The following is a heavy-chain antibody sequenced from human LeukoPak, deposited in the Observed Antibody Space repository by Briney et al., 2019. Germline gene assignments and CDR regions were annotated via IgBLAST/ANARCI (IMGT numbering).Heavy chain of an antibody. CDR2: ISESGGST. V-gene: IGHV3-23*01. CDR3: AKGSF. D-gene: IGHD3-10*01. Sequence: GGSLRLSCVVSGFTFSTSAMSWVRQAPGKGLEWVSGISESGGSTYYADSVKGRFTSFRDNSKNTLYLQMNNLRAEDTAAYYCAKGSFWGQGTLVTVSS. CDR1: GFTFSTSA. J-gene: IGHJ4*02.